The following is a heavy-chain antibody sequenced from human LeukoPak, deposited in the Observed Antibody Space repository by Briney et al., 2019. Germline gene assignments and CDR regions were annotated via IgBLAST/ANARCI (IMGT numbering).Heavy chain of an antibody. D-gene: IGHD6-19*01. CDR1: GFTFSSYA. CDR2: ISSNGGST. V-gene: IGHV3-64D*06. J-gene: IGHJ4*02. Sequence: GGSLRLSCSASGFTFSSYAMHWVRQAPGKGLEYVSAISSNGGSTYYADSVKGRFTISRDNSKDTLYLQMSSLRTEDTAVYYCVSSGYSSGWFDYWGQGTLVTVSS. CDR3: VSSGYSSGWFDY.